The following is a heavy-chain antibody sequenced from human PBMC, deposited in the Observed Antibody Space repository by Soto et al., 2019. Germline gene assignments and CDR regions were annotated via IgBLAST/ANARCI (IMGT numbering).Heavy chain of an antibody. CDR2: INDTGNI. J-gene: IGHJ6*03. D-gene: IGHD3-10*01. CDR1: GGSFSGYQ. CDR3: ARGLILWFGELSRGGGYYCYMAV. Sequence: QVQLQQWGAGLLKPSETLSLTCAVYGGSFSGYQWTWIRQTPGKGLEWIGEINDTGNINYNPSLKSRGPFFMDTPKKQISLNLSSVTAADTAVYYCARGLILWFGELSRGGGYYCYMAVWGKGTTVTVSS. V-gene: IGHV4-34*01.